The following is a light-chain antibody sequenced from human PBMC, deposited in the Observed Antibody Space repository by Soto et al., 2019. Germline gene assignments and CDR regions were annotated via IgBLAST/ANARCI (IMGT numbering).Light chain of an antibody. CDR3: QQRSDWPPT. V-gene: IGKV3-11*01. Sequence: EIVLTQSPATLSLSPGERATLSCRASQSVSSSLAWYQQKPGQAPRLLIYDASNRATGIPARFRGSGSGTDFTLAITSLEPEDFAVYYCQQRSDWPPTFGQGTKVEIK. CDR1: QSVSSS. J-gene: IGKJ1*01. CDR2: DAS.